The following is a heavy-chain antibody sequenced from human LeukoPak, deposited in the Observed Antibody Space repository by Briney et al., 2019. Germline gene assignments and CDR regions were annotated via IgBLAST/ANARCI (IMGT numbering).Heavy chain of an antibody. V-gene: IGHV3-48*02. Sequence: PGGSLRLSCAASGFTFSAYSMNWVRQAPGKGLEWISYITSSSTTKYYAESVKGRFTISRDNAKNSLFLQMNSLRDADTAVYYCARDSNYHFDSWGQGILVTVSS. CDR3: ARDSNYHFDS. D-gene: IGHD4-11*01. CDR1: GFTFSAYS. J-gene: IGHJ4*02. CDR2: ITSSSTTK.